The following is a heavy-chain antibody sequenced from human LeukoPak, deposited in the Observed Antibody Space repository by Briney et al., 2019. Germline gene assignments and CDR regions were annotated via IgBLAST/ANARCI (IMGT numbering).Heavy chain of an antibody. V-gene: IGHV4-39*07. CDR3: ARVKDPGGYYYYYYMDI. J-gene: IGHJ6*03. CDR2: MYYRGNT. D-gene: IGHD3-16*01. Sequence: SETLSLTCTVSGGSISSITYYWGWIRQPPGKGLEWVGHMYYRGNTFYNPSLKSRVTISVDTSKNQFSLKLRSVTAADTAVYYCARVKDPGGYYYYYYMDIWGKGNTVTVSS. CDR1: GGSISSITYY.